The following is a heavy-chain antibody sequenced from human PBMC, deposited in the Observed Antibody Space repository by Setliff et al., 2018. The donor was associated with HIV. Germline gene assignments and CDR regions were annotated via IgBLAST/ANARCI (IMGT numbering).Heavy chain of an antibody. CDR1: GGSLNDYY. V-gene: IGHV4-34*01. Sequence: PSETLSLTCAVYGGSLNDYYWSWIRLPPGKGLEWIGEINHSGSTNYNPSLKSRVTISVDTSRNQFPLKLTSVTAADTAVYYCARDWNHYFYYMDVWGKGTTVTVSS. CDR3: ARDWNHYFYYMDV. D-gene: IGHD1-1*01. CDR2: INHSGST. J-gene: IGHJ6*03.